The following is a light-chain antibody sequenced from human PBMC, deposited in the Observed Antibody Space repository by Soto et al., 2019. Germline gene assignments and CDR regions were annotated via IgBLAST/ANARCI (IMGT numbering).Light chain of an antibody. CDR3: QQRNSWPLT. V-gene: IGKV3-11*01. CDR2: DAS. Sequence: EIVLTQSPATISLSPGGRATLSCRASQSVSSYLAWYQQQPGQAPRLLIYDASDRATGIPARFSGSGSGTDFTLTISRLDAEDFVVYYCQQRNSWPLTFGGGTKVEIK. CDR1: QSVSSY. J-gene: IGKJ4*01.